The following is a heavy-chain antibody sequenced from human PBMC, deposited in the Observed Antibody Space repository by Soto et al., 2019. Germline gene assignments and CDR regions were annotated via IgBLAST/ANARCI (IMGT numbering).Heavy chain of an antibody. J-gene: IGHJ5*02. CDR1: GFTFSSYA. Sequence: GGSLRLSCAASGFTFSSYAMSWVRQAPGKGLEWVSAISGSGGSTYYADSVKGRFTISRDNSKNTLYLQMNSLRAEDTAVYYCAKTKLLWFGETHDAGWFDPWGQGTLVTVSS. V-gene: IGHV3-23*01. CDR3: AKTKLLWFGETHDAGWFDP. D-gene: IGHD3-10*01. CDR2: ISGSGGST.